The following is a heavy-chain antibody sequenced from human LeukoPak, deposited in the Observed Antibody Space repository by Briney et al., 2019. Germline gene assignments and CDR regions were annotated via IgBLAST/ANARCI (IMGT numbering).Heavy chain of an antibody. CDR3: AKDHRGSYYFVAPGYFQH. CDR1: GFTFSSYG. J-gene: IGHJ1*01. V-gene: IGHV3-30*02. D-gene: IGHD1-26*01. Sequence: GGSLRLSCAAPGFTFSSYGMHWVRQAPGRRLEWGAFIRYDGSNKYYADSVKGRFTISRDNSKNTLYLQMNSLRAEDTAVYYCAKDHRGSYYFVAPGYFQHWGQGTLVTVSS. CDR2: IRYDGSNK.